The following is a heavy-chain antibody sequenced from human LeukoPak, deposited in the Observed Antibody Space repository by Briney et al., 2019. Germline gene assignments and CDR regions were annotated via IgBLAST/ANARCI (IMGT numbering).Heavy chain of an antibody. CDR1: GFTFSSYG. J-gene: IGHJ4*02. CDR3: AKHSGSYFIYYVDS. D-gene: IGHD1-26*01. Sequence: GGSLRLSCAASGFTFSSYGMSWVRQAPGKGLEWVSTISDSAYNTYYADSVKGRFTISRDNSANTLYLQMNSLRAEDTALYYCAKHSGSYFIYYVDSWGQGTLVTVSS. CDR2: ISDSAYNT. V-gene: IGHV3-23*01.